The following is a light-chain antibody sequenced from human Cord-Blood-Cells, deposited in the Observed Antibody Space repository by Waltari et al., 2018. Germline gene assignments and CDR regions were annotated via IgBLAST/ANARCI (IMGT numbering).Light chain of an antibody. CDR3: CSYAGSSTFEV. Sequence: QSALTQPASVSGSPGQLITISCTRTSSDVGSYNLVSWYQQHPSKAPKLIIYEGIKRPSGVSNRFSGPKSGNTASLTISGLQAEDEADYYCCSYAGSSTFEVFGGGTKLTVL. CDR1: SSDVGSYNL. J-gene: IGLJ2*01. V-gene: IGLV2-23*03. CDR2: EGI.